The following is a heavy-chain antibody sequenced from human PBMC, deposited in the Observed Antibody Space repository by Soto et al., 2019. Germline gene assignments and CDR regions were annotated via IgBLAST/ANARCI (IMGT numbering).Heavy chain of an antibody. D-gene: IGHD6-6*01. CDR1: GYTFTGYY. J-gene: IGHJ4*02. CDR3: ARELHAGIATRYFDY. CDR2: INPNSGGT. Sequence: QVQLVQSGAEVKKPGASVKVSCKASGYTFTGYYMHWVRQAPGQGLEWMGWINPNSGGTNYAQKFQGRVTMTRDTSISTAYMELSRLRSDDTAVYYCARELHAGIATRYFDYWGQGTLVTVSS. V-gene: IGHV1-2*02.